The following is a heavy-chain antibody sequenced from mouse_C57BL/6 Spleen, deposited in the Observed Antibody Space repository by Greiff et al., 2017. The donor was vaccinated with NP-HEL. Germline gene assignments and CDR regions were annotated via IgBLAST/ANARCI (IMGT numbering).Heavy chain of an antibody. CDR2: IDPSDSYT. CDR1: GYTFTSYW. V-gene: IGHV1-59*01. CDR3: ARGGRHWYFDV. Sequence: QVQLQQPGAELVRPGTSVKLSCKASGYTFTSYWMHWVKQRPGQGLEWIGVIDPSDSYTNYNQKFKGKATLTVDTSSSTAYMQLSSLTSEDSAVYYGARGGRHWYFDVWGTGTTVTVSS. J-gene: IGHJ1*03. D-gene: IGHD3-3*01.